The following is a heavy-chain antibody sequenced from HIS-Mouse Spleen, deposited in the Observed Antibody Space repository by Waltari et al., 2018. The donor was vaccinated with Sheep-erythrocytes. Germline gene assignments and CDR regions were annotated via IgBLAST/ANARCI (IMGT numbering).Heavy chain of an antibody. CDR1: GCSISSYY. V-gene: IGHV4-59*01. Sequence: QVQLQESGPGLVKPSETLSLTCTVAGCSISSYYWSWTRQPPGKGLEWIGYIYYSGSTNYNPSLKSRVTISVDTSKNQFSLKLSSVTAADTAVYYCARSGDSSGYDFWSGYYTPDAFDIWGQGTMVTVSS. CDR3: ARSGDSSGYDFWSGYYTPDAFDI. D-gene: IGHD3-3*01. J-gene: IGHJ3*02. CDR2: IYYSGST.